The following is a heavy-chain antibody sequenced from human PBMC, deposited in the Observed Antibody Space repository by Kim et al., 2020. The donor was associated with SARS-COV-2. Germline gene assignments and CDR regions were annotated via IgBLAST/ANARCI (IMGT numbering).Heavy chain of an antibody. Sequence: SVKVSCKASGGTFISHTINWVRQAPGEGLAWMGGIIPILNTTYYPQKFQGRVTITADISTSRVYMDLSSLTSEETAVYYCAREREQLVQGGAFDVWGQ. CDR3: AREREQLVQGGAFDV. CDR2: IIPILNTT. CDR1: GGTFISHT. J-gene: IGHJ3*01. V-gene: IGHV1-69*06. D-gene: IGHD6-6*01.